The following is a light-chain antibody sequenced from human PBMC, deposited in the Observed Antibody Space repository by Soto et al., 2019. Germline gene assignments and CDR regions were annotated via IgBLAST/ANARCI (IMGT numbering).Light chain of an antibody. CDR3: LQAIQTPFT. J-gene: IGKJ3*01. V-gene: IGKV2-28*01. CDR2: LGS. CDR1: QSLLHSNGYNY. Sequence: DIVMTQSPLSLPVTPGEPASISCRSSQSLLHSNGYNYLDWYLQKPGQSPQLLIYLGSNRASGVPYRFSGSGSGTDFTLKISRVEAEDVGVYYCLQAIQTPFTFGPGTKVDIK.